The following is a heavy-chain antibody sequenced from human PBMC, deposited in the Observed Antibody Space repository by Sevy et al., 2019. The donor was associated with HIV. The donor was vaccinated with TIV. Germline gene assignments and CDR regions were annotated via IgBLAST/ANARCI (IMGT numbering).Heavy chain of an antibody. D-gene: IGHD3-10*01. CDR2: IYYSGST. CDR1: GGSISSYY. Sequence: QSQTLSLTCTVSGGSISSYYWSWIRQPPGKGLEWIGYIYYSGSTNYNPSLKSRVTISVDTSKNQFSLKLSSVTAADTAVYYCARGNGSGSYYNGFYYYYYGMDVWGQGTTVTVSS. V-gene: IGHV4-59*01. CDR3: ARGNGSGSYYNGFYYYYYGMDV. J-gene: IGHJ6*02.